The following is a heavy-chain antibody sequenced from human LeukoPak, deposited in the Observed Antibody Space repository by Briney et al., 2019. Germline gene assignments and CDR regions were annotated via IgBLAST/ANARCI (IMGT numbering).Heavy chain of an antibody. D-gene: IGHD2-2*01. J-gene: IGHJ4*02. CDR2: ISGSGGST. Sequence: GGSLRLSCAASGFAFRSYAMSWVRHAPGKGLEWVSAISGSGGSTYYADSGKGRFTISRDDSKNTLYLQMNSLRAEDTAVYYCAKNEGYQLQSHSDYWGQGTLVTVSS. CDR1: GFAFRSYA. V-gene: IGHV3-23*01. CDR3: AKNEGYQLQSHSDY.